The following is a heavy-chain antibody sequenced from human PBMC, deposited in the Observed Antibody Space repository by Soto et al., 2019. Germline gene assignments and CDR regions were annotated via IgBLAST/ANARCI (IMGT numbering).Heavy chain of an antibody. V-gene: IGHV1-18*01. CDR3: ATRSPAFAY. CDR2: ITTDKGKT. CDR1: GYTFTSYG. J-gene: IGHJ4*02. Sequence: QVQLVQSGPEVKKPGASVKVSCKTSGYTFTSYGISWVRQAPGQGLEWMGWITTDKGKTTYAQKFQGRVAMTTDTSTSTAYMDLRSLRSDDTAVYYCATRSPAFAYWGQGTLVTVSS.